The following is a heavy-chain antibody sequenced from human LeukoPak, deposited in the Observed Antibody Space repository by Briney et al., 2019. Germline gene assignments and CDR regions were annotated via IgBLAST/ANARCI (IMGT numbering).Heavy chain of an antibody. D-gene: IGHD3-3*01. J-gene: IGHJ3*02. Sequence: GGSLRLSCAASGFTFSSDAMSWVRQARGKGLEWVSAISGSGGSTYYADSVKGRFTISRDNSKNTLYLQMNSLRAEDTAVYYCAKDRDYDFWSGYYSDAFDIWGQGTMVTVSS. CDR1: GFTFSSDA. V-gene: IGHV3-23*01. CDR2: ISGSGGST. CDR3: AKDRDYDFWSGYYSDAFDI.